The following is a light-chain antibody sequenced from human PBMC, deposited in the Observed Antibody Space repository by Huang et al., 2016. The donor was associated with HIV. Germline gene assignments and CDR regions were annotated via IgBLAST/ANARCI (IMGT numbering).Light chain of an antibody. V-gene: IGKV3-15*01. J-gene: IGKJ4*01. CDR1: QSVSSN. Sequence: EIVMTQSPATLSVSPGEGATLSCRASQSVSSNLAWYQQKIGQAPRLLIYAASTRATGRPARFRGSGSGTEFTLTISSLQSEDFAVYYCQQYNSWPPLTFGGGTRVEIK. CDR3: QQYNSWPPLT. CDR2: AAS.